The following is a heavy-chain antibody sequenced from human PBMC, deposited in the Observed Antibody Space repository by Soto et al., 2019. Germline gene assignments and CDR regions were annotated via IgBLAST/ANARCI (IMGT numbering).Heavy chain of an antibody. CDR2: IFYSGTT. CDR3: ARGRGGTYGAFDI. Sequence: QVQLQESGPRLVKPSETLSLTCTVSGGSISSYFWSWIRQPPGEGLEWIGYIFYSGTTNYSPSLKSRVTMSLGTAKNQFSLNLTSVTAADTAVYYCARGRGGTYGAFDIWGQGTMVTVSS. D-gene: IGHD3-10*01. J-gene: IGHJ3*02. CDR1: GGSISSYF. V-gene: IGHV4-59*01.